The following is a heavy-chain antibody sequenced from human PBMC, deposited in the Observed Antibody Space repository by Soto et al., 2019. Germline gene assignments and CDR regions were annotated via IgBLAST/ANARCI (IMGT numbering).Heavy chain of an antibody. V-gene: IGHV3-9*01. CDR2: ISWYSGRV. J-gene: IGHJ6*04. CDR3: AKVQPPTGNYYYGMDV. CDR1: GLTVDDYA. D-gene: IGHD5-18*01. Sequence: EVQLVESGGGLVQTGRSLRLSYAASGLTVDDYAMHWVRQAPRKGLLWVSGISWYSGRVGYADSVKGRFTMSRDNAKNSLYLQMNSLRAEDTALYYCAKVQPPTGNYYYGMDVWGKGTTVTVSS.